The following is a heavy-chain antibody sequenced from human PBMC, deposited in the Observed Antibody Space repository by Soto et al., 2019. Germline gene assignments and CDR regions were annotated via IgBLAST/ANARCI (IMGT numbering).Heavy chain of an antibody. CDR2: ISGSGGST. D-gene: IGHD3-10*01. CDR1: GFTFSSYA. J-gene: IGHJ4*02. Sequence: GGSLRLSCAASGFTFSSYAMSWVRQAPGKGLEWVSAISGSGGSTYYADSVKGRFTISRDNSKNTLYLQMNSLRAEDTAVYYCARVLLWFGEEFDYWGQGTLVTVSS. CDR3: ARVLLWFGEEFDY. V-gene: IGHV3-23*01.